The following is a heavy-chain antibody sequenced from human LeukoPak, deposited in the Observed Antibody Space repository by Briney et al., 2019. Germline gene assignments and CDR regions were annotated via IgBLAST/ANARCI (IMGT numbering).Heavy chain of an antibody. CDR2: IYYSGST. Sequence: SETLSLTCTVSGGSISSRSYYWGWIRQPPGKGLEWIGNIYYSGSTYYNPSLKSRVTISVDTSKNHFSLELSFVTAADTALYYCARVHGSGYNIYNWFDPWGQGTLVTVSS. D-gene: IGHD5-12*01. J-gene: IGHJ5*02. CDR3: ARVHGSGYNIYNWFDP. V-gene: IGHV4-39*07. CDR1: GGSISSRSYY.